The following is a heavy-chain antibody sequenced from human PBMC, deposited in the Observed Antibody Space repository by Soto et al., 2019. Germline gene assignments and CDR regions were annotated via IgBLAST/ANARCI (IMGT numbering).Heavy chain of an antibody. CDR2: INSDGSST. Sequence: GGSLRLSCAASGFTFSSYWMHWVRQAPGKGLVWVSRINSDGSSTSYADSVKGRFTISRDNAKNTLYLQMNSLRAEDTAVYYCARVRYCSSTGCYYYYYYMDVWGKGTTVTVSS. D-gene: IGHD2-2*01. V-gene: IGHV3-74*01. J-gene: IGHJ6*03. CDR3: ARVRYCSSTGCYYYYYYMDV. CDR1: GFTFSSYW.